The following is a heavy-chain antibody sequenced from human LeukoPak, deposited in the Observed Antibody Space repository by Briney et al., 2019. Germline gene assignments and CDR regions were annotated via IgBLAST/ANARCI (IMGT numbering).Heavy chain of an antibody. CDR1: Y. CDR2: INHSGST. Sequence: YXSWIRXPPGKGLEWIGEINHSGSTNYNPSLKSRVTISVDTSKNQFSLKLSSVTAADTAVYYCASFVEYYFDYWGQGTLVTVSS. CDR3: ASFVEYYFDY. V-gene: IGHV4-34*01. J-gene: IGHJ4*02. D-gene: IGHD6-6*01.